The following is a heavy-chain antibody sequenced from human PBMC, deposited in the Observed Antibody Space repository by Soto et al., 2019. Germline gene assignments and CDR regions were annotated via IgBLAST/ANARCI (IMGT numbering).Heavy chain of an antibody. CDR3: ARDQNWNYFDYGMDV. D-gene: IGHD1-1*01. Sequence: ASVKVSCKASGYTFTGYYMHWVRQAPGQGLEWMGRINPNSGGTNYAQKFQGWVTMTRDTSISTAYMELSRLRSDDTAVYYCARDQNWNYFDYGMDVWGQGTTVTVSS. CDR2: INPNSGGT. J-gene: IGHJ6*02. CDR1: GYTFTGYY. V-gene: IGHV1-2*04.